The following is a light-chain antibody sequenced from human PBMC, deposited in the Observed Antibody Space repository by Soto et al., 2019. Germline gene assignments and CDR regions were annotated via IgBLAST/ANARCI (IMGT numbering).Light chain of an antibody. J-gene: IGKJ1*01. V-gene: IGKV3-20*01. CDR3: QQYASSPWT. CDR1: QSVTSNY. Sequence: EIVLTQSPGTLSLSPGERATLSRRASQSVTSNYLAWYQQKPGQAPSLLIYGASARAAGIPDRFSGSGTGTDFALTISGLEPEDFAVYFCQQYASSPWTFGQGTKVEIK. CDR2: GAS.